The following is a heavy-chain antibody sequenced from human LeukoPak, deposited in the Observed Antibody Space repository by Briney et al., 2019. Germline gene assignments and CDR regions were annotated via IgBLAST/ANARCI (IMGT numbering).Heavy chain of an antibody. D-gene: IGHD5-12*01. Sequence: SVMVSCKASGGTFTSYAISWVRQAPGQGLEWMGGIIPIFGTANYAQKFQGRVTITTDESTSTAYMELSSLRSEDTAVYYCARSTRSYSGYDFPAYWGQGTLVTVSS. CDR1: GGTFTSYA. CDR3: ARSTRSYSGYDFPAY. CDR2: IIPIFGTA. J-gene: IGHJ4*02. V-gene: IGHV1-69*05.